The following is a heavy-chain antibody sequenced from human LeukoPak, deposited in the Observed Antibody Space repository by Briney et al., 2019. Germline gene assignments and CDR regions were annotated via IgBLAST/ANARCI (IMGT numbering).Heavy chain of an antibody. CDR2: IIPILGIA. CDR3: ARGTRGYYSRGLNWFDP. D-gene: IGHD1-26*01. J-gene: IGHJ5*02. Sequence: SVKVSCKASGGTFSSYTISWVRQAPGQGLEWMGRIIPILGIANYAQKFQGRVTITADKSTSTAYMELSSLRSEDTAVYYCARGTRGYYSRGLNWFDPWGQGTLVTVSS. CDR1: GGTFSSYT. V-gene: IGHV1-69*02.